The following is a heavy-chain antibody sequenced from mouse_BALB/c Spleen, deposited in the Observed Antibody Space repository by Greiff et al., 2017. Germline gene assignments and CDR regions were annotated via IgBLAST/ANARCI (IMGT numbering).Heavy chain of an antibody. Sequence: EVKVVESGGGLVQPGGSLKLSCAASGFTFSSYGMSWVRQTPDKRLELVATINSNGGSTYYPDSVKGRFTISRDNAKNTLYLQMSSLKSEDTAMYYCARVYRYAYYAMDYWGQGTSVTVSS. CDR3: ARVYRYAYYAMDY. CDR2: INSNGGST. D-gene: IGHD2-14*01. CDR1: GFTFSSYG. J-gene: IGHJ4*01. V-gene: IGHV5-6-3*01.